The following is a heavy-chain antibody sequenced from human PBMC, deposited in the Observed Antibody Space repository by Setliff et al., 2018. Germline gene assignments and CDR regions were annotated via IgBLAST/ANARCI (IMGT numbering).Heavy chain of an antibody. CDR3: LKGGWGATFHS. J-gene: IGHJ5*01. D-gene: IGHD1-26*01. Sequence: GGSLRLSCAASGFSFRSFGMHWVRQAPGKGLEWVAFIRYDGETQHYEDSVKGRFTVSRDNSKNMLNLQMNSLRHEDTAVYYCLKGGWGATFHSWGQGTLVTVSS. V-gene: IGHV3-30*02. CDR2: IRYDGETQ. CDR1: GFSFRSFG.